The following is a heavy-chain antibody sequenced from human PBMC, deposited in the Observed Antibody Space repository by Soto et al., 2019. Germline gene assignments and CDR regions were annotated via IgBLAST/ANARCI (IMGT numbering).Heavy chain of an antibody. J-gene: IGHJ4*02. CDR2: ISGSGGST. D-gene: IGHD6-13*01. Sequence: PGGSLRLSCAASGFTFSSYAMSWVRQAPGKGLEWVSAISGSGGSTYYADSVKGRFTISRDNSKNTLYLQMNSLRAEDTAVYYCAKAGSPVALAAAGRDTHFDYWGQGTLVTVSS. CDR1: GFTFSSYA. V-gene: IGHV3-23*01. CDR3: AKAGSPVALAAAGRDTHFDY.